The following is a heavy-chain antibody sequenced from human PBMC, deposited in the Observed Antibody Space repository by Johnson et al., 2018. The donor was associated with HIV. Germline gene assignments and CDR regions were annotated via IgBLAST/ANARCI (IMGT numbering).Heavy chain of an antibody. CDR2: INSDGSNT. D-gene: IGHD5-24*01. CDR1: GFTFSSYW. J-gene: IGHJ3*02. CDR3: AREWLYGFDI. Sequence: VQLVESGGGVVQPGRSLRLSCAASGFTFSSYWMHWVRQAPGKGLVWVSRINSDGSNTKYADSVKGRFTISRDNAKNTLYLQMNRLRAEDTAVYYCAREWLYGFDIWGQGTMVTVSS. V-gene: IGHV3-74*03.